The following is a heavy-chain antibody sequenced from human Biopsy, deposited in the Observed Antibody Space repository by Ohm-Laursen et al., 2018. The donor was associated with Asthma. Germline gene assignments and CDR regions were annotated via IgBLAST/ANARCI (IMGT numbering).Heavy chain of an antibody. CDR2: SSVYNGNT. CDR3: ARAVDYSHYYGIDV. D-gene: IGHD3-10*01. Sequence: ASVNVSCKTSGYTFNSAGITWVRQAPGQGLEWMGWSSVYNGNTKVAQKLQDRVTMITDTSTSTAYMELRSLRSDDTAVYFCARAVDYSHYYGIDVWGQGTTVTVS. V-gene: IGHV1-18*01. J-gene: IGHJ6*02. CDR1: GYTFNSAG.